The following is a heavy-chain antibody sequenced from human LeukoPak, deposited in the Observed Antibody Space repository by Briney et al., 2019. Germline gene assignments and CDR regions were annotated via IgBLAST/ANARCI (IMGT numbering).Heavy chain of an antibody. CDR3: ARDLSKEQWLVLDY. J-gene: IGHJ4*02. V-gene: IGHV3-48*02. CDR1: GFTFSGYG. D-gene: IGHD6-19*01. Sequence: GGSLRLSCAASGFTFSGYGMHWVRQAPGKGLEWVSYISGSSNIYYADSVKGRFTISRDNAKNSLYLQVNSLRDEDAAVYYCARDLSKEQWLVLDYWGQGTLVTVSS. CDR2: ISGSSNI.